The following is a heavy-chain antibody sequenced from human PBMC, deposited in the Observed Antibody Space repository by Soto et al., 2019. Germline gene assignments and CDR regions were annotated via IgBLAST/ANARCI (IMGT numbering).Heavy chain of an antibody. V-gene: IGHV4-59*08. CDR3: ARHDSGGSYYYYYYMDV. CDR1: GGSISSYY. CDR2: IYYSGST. Sequence: KPSETLSLTCTVSGGSISSYYWSWIRQPPGKGLEWIGYIYYSGSTNYNPSLKSRVTISVDTSKNQFSLKLSSVTAADTAVYYCARHDSGGSYYYYYYMDVWGKGTTVTVSS. D-gene: IGHD2-15*01. J-gene: IGHJ6*03.